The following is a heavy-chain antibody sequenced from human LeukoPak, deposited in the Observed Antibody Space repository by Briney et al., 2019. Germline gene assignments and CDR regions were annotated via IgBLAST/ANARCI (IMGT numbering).Heavy chain of an antibody. CDR3: ARGAITLSGYYPLDH. CDR2: IYHSGST. D-gene: IGHD3-22*01. J-gene: IGHJ4*02. V-gene: IGHV4-4*02. Sequence: SETLSLTCAVSGGSISSNNWWSWVRQPPGRGLEWIGEIYHSGSTNYNPSLKSRVTISVDKSKNQFSLKLSSVTAADTAVYYCARGAITLSGYYPLDHWGQGTLVTVSS. CDR1: GGSISSNNW.